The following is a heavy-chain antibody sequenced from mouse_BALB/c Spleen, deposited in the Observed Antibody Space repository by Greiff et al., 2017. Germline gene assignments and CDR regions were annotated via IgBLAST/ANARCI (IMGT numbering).Heavy chain of an antibody. CDR2: IYPGDGDT. V-gene: IGHV1-87*01. CDR1: GYTFTSYW. CDR3: ARYMITTGAMDY. D-gene: IGHD2-4*01. Sequence: QVQLQQSGAELARPGASVKLSCKASGYTFTSYWMQWVKQRPGQGLEWIGAIYPGDGDTRYTQKFKGKATLTADKSSSTAYMQLSSLASEDSAVYYCARYMITTGAMDYWGQGTSVTVSS. J-gene: IGHJ4*01.